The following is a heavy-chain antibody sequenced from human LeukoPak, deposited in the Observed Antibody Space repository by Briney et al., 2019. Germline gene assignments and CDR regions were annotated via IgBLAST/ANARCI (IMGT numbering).Heavy chain of an antibody. CDR1: GYTFTGYY. J-gene: IGHJ4*02. Sequence: ASVKVSCKASGYTFTGYYMHWVRQAPGQGLEWMGRINPNSGGTNYAQKFQGRATMTRDTSISTAYMELSRLRSDDTAVYYCARDRLPGIAVAGTVDYWGQGTLVTVSS. D-gene: IGHD6-19*01. V-gene: IGHV1-2*06. CDR2: INPNSGGT. CDR3: ARDRLPGIAVAGTVDY.